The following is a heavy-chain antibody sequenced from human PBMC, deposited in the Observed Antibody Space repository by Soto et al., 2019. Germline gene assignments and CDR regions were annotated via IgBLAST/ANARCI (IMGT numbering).Heavy chain of an antibody. Sequence: GGSLRLSCEASGFSFNNAWMSWIRQAPGKGLEWVGRIKSKIDGGTTDYAAPVKGRFTISRDDSKNTLYLQMNSLKTEDTAVYYCSFQESTTGTTFEYWGHGTLVTVSS. V-gene: IGHV3-15*01. D-gene: IGHD4-17*01. J-gene: IGHJ4*01. CDR3: SFQESTTGTTFEY. CDR2: IKSKIDGGTT. CDR1: GFSFNNAW.